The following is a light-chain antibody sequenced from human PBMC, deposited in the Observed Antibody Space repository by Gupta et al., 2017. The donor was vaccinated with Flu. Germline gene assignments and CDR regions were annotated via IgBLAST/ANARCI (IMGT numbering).Light chain of an antibody. V-gene: IGLV3-21*02. J-gene: IGLJ2*01. CDR2: DDD. CDR1: NIGDKS. Sequence: PGQTARIACEGSNIGDKSVHWYKQRPGQAPVVVVYDDDDRPSGIPARFSGANSGNTATLTISGVEAGDEADYFCQVWDSSSDHVFGGGTKLTVL. CDR3: QVWDSSSDHV.